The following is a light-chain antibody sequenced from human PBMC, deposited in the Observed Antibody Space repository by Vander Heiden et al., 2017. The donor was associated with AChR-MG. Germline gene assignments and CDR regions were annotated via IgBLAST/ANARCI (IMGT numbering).Light chain of an antibody. Sequence: DIQITQSPSSLSASVGDRVTITCQASQGISNYLNWYQQKPGKAPKLLIYDASNLESGVPSRFSGSGSGTDFTFTISSLQPEDIATYYCQQYDNPPLSTFGQGTRLEIK. J-gene: IGKJ5*01. CDR2: DAS. CDR1: QGISNY. V-gene: IGKV1-33*01. CDR3: QQYDNPPLST.